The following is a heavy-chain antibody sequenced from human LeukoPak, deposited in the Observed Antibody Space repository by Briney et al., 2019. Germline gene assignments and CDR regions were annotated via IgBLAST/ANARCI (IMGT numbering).Heavy chain of an antibody. V-gene: IGHV4-4*07. D-gene: IGHD3/OR15-3a*01. CDR1: GGSISSYY. J-gene: IGHJ4*02. CDR2: ISTSGST. CDR3: ARQTGSGLFILP. Sequence: PSETLSLTCTVPGGSISSYYWSWIRQPAGKGLESIGHISTSGSTNYNPSLKSRVTMSVDTSKNQFSLKLTSVTAADTAVYYCARQTGSGLFILPGGQGTLVTVSS.